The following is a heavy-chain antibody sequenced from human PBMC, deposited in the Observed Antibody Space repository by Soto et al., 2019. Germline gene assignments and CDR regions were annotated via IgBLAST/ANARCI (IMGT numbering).Heavy chain of an antibody. Sequence: ASVKVSCKASGYTFTGYYMHWVRQAPGQGLEWMGWINPNSGGTNYAQKFQGWVTMTRDTSISTAYMELSRLRSDDTAVYYCAREIGARPNGMDVSGQGTTDTVSS. CDR3: AREIGARPNGMDV. J-gene: IGHJ6*02. V-gene: IGHV1-2*04. D-gene: IGHD6-6*01. CDR1: GYTFTGYY. CDR2: INPNSGGT.